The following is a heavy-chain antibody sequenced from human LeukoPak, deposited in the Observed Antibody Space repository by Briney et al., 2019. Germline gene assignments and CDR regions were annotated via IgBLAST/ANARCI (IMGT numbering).Heavy chain of an antibody. CDR1: GFTFDDYA. Sequence: GRSLRLSCAASGFTFDDYAMHWVRQAPGKGLEWASGISWNSGSIGYADSVKGRFTISRDNAKNSLYLQMNSLRAEDTALYYCAKAHSYDSSGYYYENWGQGTLVTVSS. CDR3: AKAHSYDSSGYYYEN. CDR2: ISWNSGSI. J-gene: IGHJ4*02. V-gene: IGHV3-9*01. D-gene: IGHD3-22*01.